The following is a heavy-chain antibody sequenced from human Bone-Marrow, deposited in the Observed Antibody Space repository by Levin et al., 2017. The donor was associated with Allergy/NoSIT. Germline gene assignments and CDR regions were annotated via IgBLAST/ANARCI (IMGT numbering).Heavy chain of an antibody. Sequence: GGSLRLSCTASGFTFDDFAMHWVRQAPGKGLEWVSSISWNSGTIAYANSVKGRFTISRDNAKSSLYLQMSSLGSEDTAIYFCARESRQLRFSYHYGMDVWGQGTTVTVSS. D-gene: IGHD3-10*01. CDR1: GFTFDDFA. J-gene: IGHJ6*02. CDR2: ISWNSGTI. V-gene: IGHV3-9*01. CDR3: ARESRQLRFSYHYGMDV.